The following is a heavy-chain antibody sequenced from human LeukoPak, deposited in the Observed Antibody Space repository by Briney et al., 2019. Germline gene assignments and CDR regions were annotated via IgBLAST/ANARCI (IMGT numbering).Heavy chain of an antibody. J-gene: IGHJ3*02. CDR1: GGSISSHC. D-gene: IGHD1-1*01. CDR3: ARDKNLDPSGAFDI. V-gene: IGHV4-59*11. Sequence: PSETLSLTCTVSGGSISSHCWSWIRQPPGKGLEWIGYIYYSGSTNYNPSLKSRVTISVDTSKNQFSLKLSSVTAADTAVYYCARDKNLDPSGAFDIWGQGTMVTVSS. CDR2: IYYSGST.